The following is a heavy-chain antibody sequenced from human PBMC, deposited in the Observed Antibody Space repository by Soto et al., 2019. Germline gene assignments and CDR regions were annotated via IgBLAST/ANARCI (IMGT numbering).Heavy chain of an antibody. CDR3: ARDRGQLLNFDY. V-gene: IGHV1-2*02. D-gene: IGHD3-10*01. CDR1: GGTFSSYA. Sequence: QVQLVQSGAEVKKPGSSVKVSCKASGGTFSSYAISWVRQAPGQGLEWMGWINPNSGGTNYAQKFQGRVTMTRDTSISTAYMELSRLRSDDTAVYYCARDRGQLLNFDYWGQGTLVTVSS. J-gene: IGHJ4*02. CDR2: INPNSGGT.